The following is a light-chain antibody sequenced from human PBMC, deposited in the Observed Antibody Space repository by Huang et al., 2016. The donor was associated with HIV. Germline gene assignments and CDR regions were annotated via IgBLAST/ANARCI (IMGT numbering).Light chain of an antibody. CDR1: RSVSTN. CDR2: GSA. CDR3: HQYNNWLLS. Sequence: EIVMTQSPATLSVSPGQRVTLSCRDNRSVSTNLAWYQQRHGQAPRILIYGSATRAPGIPARFRGSGSGTDFSLTISSLQSEDFALYYCHQYNNWLLSFGGGTRV. J-gene: IGKJ4*01. V-gene: IGKV3-15*01.